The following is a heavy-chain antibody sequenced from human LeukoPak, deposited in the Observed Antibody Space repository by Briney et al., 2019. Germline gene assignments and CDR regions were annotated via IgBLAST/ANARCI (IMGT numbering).Heavy chain of an antibody. CDR3: AAEPFGTYYGFDY. Sequence: GTSVKVSCKASGLTFTSSAVQWVRQARGQRLEWIGWIVVGSGNTNYAQKFQERVTITRDMSTSTAYMELSSLRSEDTAVYYCAAEPFGTYYGFDYWGQGTLVTVSS. J-gene: IGHJ4*02. V-gene: IGHV1-58*01. D-gene: IGHD1-26*01. CDR1: GLTFTSSA. CDR2: IVVGSGNT.